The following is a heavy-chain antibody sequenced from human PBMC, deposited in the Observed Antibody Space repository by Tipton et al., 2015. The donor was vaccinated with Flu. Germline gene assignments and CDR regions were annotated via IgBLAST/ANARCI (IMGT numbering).Heavy chain of an antibody. CDR3: ARHGPGLGYRSGGSCYEVSY. CDR1: GGSISSGSYY. V-gene: IGHV4-39*01. D-gene: IGHD2-15*01. CDR2: IYHSGST. Sequence: TLSLTCTVSGGSISSGSYYWGWIRQPPGKGLEWIGSIYHSGSTYYNPSLKSRVTISVDTSKNQFSLKLSSVTAADTAVYYCARHGPGLGYRSGGSCYEVSYWGQGTLVTVPS. J-gene: IGHJ4*02.